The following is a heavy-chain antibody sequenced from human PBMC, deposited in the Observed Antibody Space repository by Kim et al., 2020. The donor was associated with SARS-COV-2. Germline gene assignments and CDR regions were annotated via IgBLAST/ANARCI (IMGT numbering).Heavy chain of an antibody. Sequence: SETLSLTCAVSGGSISSSNWWSWVRQPPGKGLEWIGEIYHSGSTNYNPSLKSRVTISVDKSKNQFSLKLSSVTAADTAVYYCASRPKFSSWYPDYYGMDVWGQGTTVTVSS. J-gene: IGHJ6*02. CDR2: IYHSGST. CDR3: ASRPKFSSWYPDYYGMDV. V-gene: IGHV4-4*02. CDR1: GGSISSSNW. D-gene: IGHD6-13*01.